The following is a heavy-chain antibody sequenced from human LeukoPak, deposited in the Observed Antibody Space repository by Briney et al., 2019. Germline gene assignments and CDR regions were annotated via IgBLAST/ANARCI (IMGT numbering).Heavy chain of an antibody. D-gene: IGHD3-3*02. CDR2: IHDSGSA. CDR3: VQVRLAGLLDP. Sequence: SETLSLTCTVSGASVSAYYWTWIRQPPGKRLEWLGYIHDSGSANYNPSLNSRLTMSLDASKNQFSLKLSSVSAADTAVYYCVQVRLAGLLDPWGQGTLVTVSS. J-gene: IGHJ5*02. V-gene: IGHV4-59*02. CDR1: GASVSAYY.